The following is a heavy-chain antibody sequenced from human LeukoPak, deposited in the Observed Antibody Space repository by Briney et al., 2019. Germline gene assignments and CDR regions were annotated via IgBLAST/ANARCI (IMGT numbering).Heavy chain of an antibody. J-gene: IGHJ4*02. D-gene: IGHD3-22*01. CDR3: ARRENYYDSSGYSPRAFDI. Sequence: ASVKVSCKASGYTFTSYGISWVRQAPGQGLEWMGGIIPIFGTANYAQKFQGRVTITADKSTSTAYMELSSLRSEDTAVYYCARRENYYDSSGYSPRAFDIWGQGTLVTVSS. V-gene: IGHV1-69*06. CDR1: GYTFTSYG. CDR2: IIPIFGTA.